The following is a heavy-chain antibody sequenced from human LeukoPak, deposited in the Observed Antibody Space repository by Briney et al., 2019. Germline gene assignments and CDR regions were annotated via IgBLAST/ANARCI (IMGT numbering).Heavy chain of an antibody. D-gene: IGHD3-22*01. V-gene: IGHV4-39*01. Sequence: SETLSLTCTVSGGSISSSSYYWGWIRQPPGKGLEWIGSIYYSGSTYYNPSLKSRVTISVDTSKNQFSLELSSVTAADTAVYYCARRFSHYYDSSGYTYYFDYWGQGTLVTVSS. CDR3: ARRFSHYYDSSGYTYYFDY. CDR1: GGSISSSSYY. CDR2: IYYSGST. J-gene: IGHJ4*02.